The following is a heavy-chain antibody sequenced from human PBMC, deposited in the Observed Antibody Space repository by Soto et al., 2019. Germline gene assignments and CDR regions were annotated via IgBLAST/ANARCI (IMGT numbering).Heavy chain of an antibody. V-gene: IGHV3-33*08. Sequence: QVQLVESGGGVVQPERSLRLSCATSGFTFSSFSMHWVRQAPGKGLEWVAVIWFDGSNKYYADSVKGRFTISRDNSKNTLYLQMNSLSAEDKAVYYCERGRSIDYWGQGTLVTVSS. D-gene: IGHD3-10*01. CDR3: ERGRSIDY. CDR2: IWFDGSNK. CDR1: GFTFSSFS. J-gene: IGHJ4*02.